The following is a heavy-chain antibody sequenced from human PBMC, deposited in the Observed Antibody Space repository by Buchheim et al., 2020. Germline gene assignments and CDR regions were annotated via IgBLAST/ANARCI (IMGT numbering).Heavy chain of an antibody. V-gene: IGHV4-61*01. J-gene: IGHJ4*02. CDR1: GGSVSSGNYY. CDR2: IYYSGST. Sequence: QVQLQESGPGLVKPSETLSVTCTVSGGSVSSGNYYWSWIRQPPGKGLEWMGYIYYSGSTNYSPSLKSRVTISVDTSQDQFSLKLSSVTAADTAVYYCARTSIQYHFDSWGQGTL. CDR3: ARTSIQYHFDS. D-gene: IGHD4-11*01.